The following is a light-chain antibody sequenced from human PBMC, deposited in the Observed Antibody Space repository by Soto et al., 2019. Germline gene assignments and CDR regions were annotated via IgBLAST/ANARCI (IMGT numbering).Light chain of an antibody. Sequence: DIQMTQSPSSLSASVGDRVTITCRASQSISSSLNWYQQKPGKAPKLLIYAASSLQSGVPSRFSGSGSGTDFTLTISSLQPEDFATYYCQQSYRPLTFGGGTKVEIK. CDR3: QQSYRPLT. CDR2: AAS. J-gene: IGKJ4*01. V-gene: IGKV1-39*01. CDR1: QSISSS.